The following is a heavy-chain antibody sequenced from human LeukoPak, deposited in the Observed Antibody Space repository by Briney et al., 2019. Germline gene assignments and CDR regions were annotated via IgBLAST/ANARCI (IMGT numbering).Heavy chain of an antibody. CDR1: GFTFSSYS. V-gene: IGHV3-21*01. J-gene: IGHJ3*02. Sequence: AGGSLRLSCAASGFTFSSYSMNWVRQAPGKGLEWVSSISSSSSYIYYADSVKGRFTISRDNAKNLLYLQMNSLRAEDTAVYYCARDYGPAAISDAFDIWGQGTMVTVSS. CDR3: ARDYGPAAISDAFDI. CDR2: ISSSSSYI. D-gene: IGHD2-2*01.